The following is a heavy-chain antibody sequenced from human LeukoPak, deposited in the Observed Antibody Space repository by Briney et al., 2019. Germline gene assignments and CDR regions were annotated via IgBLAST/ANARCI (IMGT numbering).Heavy chain of an antibody. CDR2: IYYSGNT. D-gene: IGHD3-9*01. J-gene: IGHJ3*02. Sequence: SESLSLTCTVSGVSISSTSNQWGWTRQPPGKGLEWIGSIYYSGNTHYNPSLKSRVSISLDTSKNQFSLKLSSVTAADTAVYYCATNYDILTGPSFDAFDIWGQGTMVTVSS. CDR3: ATNYDILTGPSFDAFDI. CDR1: GVSISSTSNQ. V-gene: IGHV4-39*01.